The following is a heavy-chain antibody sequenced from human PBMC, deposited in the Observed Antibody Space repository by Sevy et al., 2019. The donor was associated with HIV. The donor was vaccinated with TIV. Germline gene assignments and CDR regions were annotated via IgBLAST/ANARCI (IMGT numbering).Heavy chain of an antibody. Sequence: GGSLRLSCAASGFTFSNYDMNWDRQAPGKGVEWVSYISSDSSRIYYADSVKGRLTISRDNAKNSLYVQMNRLRAEDTAGYYCAREGGYTDQGMDVWGQGTTVTVSS. CDR2: ISSDSSRI. J-gene: IGHJ6*02. D-gene: IGHD5-12*01. V-gene: IGHV3-48*01. CDR1: GFTFSNYD. CDR3: AREGGYTDQGMDV.